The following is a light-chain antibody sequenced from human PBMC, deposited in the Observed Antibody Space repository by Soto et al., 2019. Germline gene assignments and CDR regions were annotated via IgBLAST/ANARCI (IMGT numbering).Light chain of an antibody. CDR2: EVT. CDR3: SSYTSSSTLV. Sequence: QSALTQPASVSGSPGQSITISCTGTSSDVGAYNYVSWYRQHPGKAPKLMIYEVTNRPSGVSNRFSGSKSGSTASLTISGLQAVDEADYYCSSYTSSSTLVFGGGTKLTVL. CDR1: SSDVGAYNY. J-gene: IGLJ3*02. V-gene: IGLV2-14*01.